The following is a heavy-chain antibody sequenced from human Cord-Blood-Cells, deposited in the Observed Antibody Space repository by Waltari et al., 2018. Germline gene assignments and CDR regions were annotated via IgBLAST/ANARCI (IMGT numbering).Heavy chain of an antibody. D-gene: IGHD7-27*01. V-gene: IGHV3-30*04. CDR1: GFTSSSYA. Sequence: QVQLVESGGGVVQPGRSLRLSCSASGFTSSSYAMHWVRQAPGKGLGWVAVISNDGSNKYYADSVKGGFTISRDNSENARYLQMNSLRAEDTAVYYCAREGNWGGQGTLVTVSS. CDR3: AREGNW. CDR2: ISNDGSNK. J-gene: IGHJ4*02.